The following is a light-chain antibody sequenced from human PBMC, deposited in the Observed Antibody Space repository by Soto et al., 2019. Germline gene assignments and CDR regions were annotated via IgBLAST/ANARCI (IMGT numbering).Light chain of an antibody. CDR2: AAS. CDR3: QQSYSTPPGT. J-gene: IGKJ1*01. V-gene: IGKV1-39*01. CDR1: QSISSY. Sequence: DIQMTKSPSSLSASVGDRVTITCRASQSISSYLNWYQQKPGKAPKLLIYAASSLQSGVPSRFSGSGSGTDFTLTISSLQPEDFATYYCQQSYSTPPGTFGQGTKVDIK.